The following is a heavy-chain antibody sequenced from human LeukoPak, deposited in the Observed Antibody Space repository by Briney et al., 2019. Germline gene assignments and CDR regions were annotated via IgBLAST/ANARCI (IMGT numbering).Heavy chain of an antibody. CDR3: ASGRDGYNSN. D-gene: IGHD5-12*01. J-gene: IGHJ4*02. CDR1: GGSISSGGYY. CDR2: IYYSGST. Sequence: SSQTLSLTCTVSGGSISSGGYYWSWIRQHPEKGLEWIGYIYYSGSTYYNPSLKSRVTTSVDTSKNQFSLKLNSVTAADTAVYYCASGRDGYNSNWGQGTLVTVSS. V-gene: IGHV4-31*03.